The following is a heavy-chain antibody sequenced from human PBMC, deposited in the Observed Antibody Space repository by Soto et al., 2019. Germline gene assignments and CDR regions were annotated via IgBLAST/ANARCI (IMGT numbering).Heavy chain of an antibody. Sequence: ASVKVSCKVSGYTLTELSMHWVRQAPGKGLEWMGGFDPEDGETIYAQKFQGRVTMTEDTSTDTAYMELSSLRSEDTAVYYCATGAPPRKYDFWSGYYTGVGGVNFYYWGQGTLVTVSS. CDR1: GYTLTELS. J-gene: IGHJ4*02. CDR3: ATGAPPRKYDFWSGYYTGVGGVNFYY. D-gene: IGHD3-3*01. CDR2: FDPEDGET. V-gene: IGHV1-24*01.